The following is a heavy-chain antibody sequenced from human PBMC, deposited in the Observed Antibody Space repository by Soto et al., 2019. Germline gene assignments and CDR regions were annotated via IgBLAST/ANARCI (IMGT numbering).Heavy chain of an antibody. CDR2: IYPGDSDT. Sequence: GESLNLSCRGSGYSFTSYWIGLGGQRARNAVEWMGIIYPGDSDTRYSPSFQGQVTISADKSISTAYLQWSSLKASDTAMYYCARDLWFGELPYYYYGMDVWGQGTTVTVSS. CDR3: ARDLWFGELPYYYYGMDV. J-gene: IGHJ6*02. V-gene: IGHV5-51*01. D-gene: IGHD3-10*01. CDR1: GYSFTSYW.